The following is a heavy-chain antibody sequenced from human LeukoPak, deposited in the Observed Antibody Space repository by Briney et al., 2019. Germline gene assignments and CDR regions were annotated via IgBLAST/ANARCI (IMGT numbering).Heavy chain of an antibody. CDR2: ISHAGIYI. V-gene: IGHV3-21*01. Sequence: PGGSLRLSCEASGFTFSSYDMTWVRQAPGKGLECVSSISHAGIYIFSATSVKGRFSIYRDNAENTLYLQMNYLTAEDTAVYYCARIGPSRDGYNSFDYWGQGTLVTVSS. CDR3: ARIGPSRDGYNSFDY. J-gene: IGHJ4*02. CDR1: GFTFSSYD. D-gene: IGHD5-24*01.